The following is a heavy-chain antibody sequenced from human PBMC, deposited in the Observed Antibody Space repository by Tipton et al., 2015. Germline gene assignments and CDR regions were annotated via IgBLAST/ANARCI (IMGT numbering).Heavy chain of an antibody. CDR1: GGTFSSYA. CDR3: ARVRDPRTRGVFVPKSDF. Sequence: QSGAEVKKPGSSVKVSCKASGGTFSSYAISWVRQAPGQGLEWMGGIIPIFGTTDYAQKFQGRVTITADESTSTAYMELSSLRSEDTAVYYCARVRDPRTRGVFVPKSDFWGQGTLVTVSS. D-gene: IGHD3-16*02. J-gene: IGHJ4*02. V-gene: IGHV1-69*01. CDR2: IIPIFGTT.